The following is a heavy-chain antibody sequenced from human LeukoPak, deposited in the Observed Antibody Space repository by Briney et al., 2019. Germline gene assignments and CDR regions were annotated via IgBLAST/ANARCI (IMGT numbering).Heavy chain of an antibody. V-gene: IGHV3-30*18. CDR2: ISYDGSNK. CDR3: AKVNLRGYSYGYMDY. Sequence: GGSLRLSCAASGFTFSSYGMHWVRQAPGKGLEWVAVISYDGSNKYYADSVKGRFTISRGNSKNTLYLQINSLRAEDTAVYYCAKVNLRGYSYGYMDYWGQGTLVTVSS. CDR1: GFTFSSYG. J-gene: IGHJ4*02. D-gene: IGHD5-18*01.